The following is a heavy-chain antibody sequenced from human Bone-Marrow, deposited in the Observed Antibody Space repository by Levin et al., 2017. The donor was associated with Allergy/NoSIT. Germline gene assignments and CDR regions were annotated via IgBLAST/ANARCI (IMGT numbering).Heavy chain of an antibody. V-gene: IGHV4-59*08. Sequence: SETLSLTCTVSGGSISSYYWSWIRQPPGKGLEWIGYIYYSGSTNYNPSLKSRVTISVDTSKNQFSLKLSSVTAADTAVYYCAGRAAAGDYWGQGTLVTVSS. D-gene: IGHD6-13*01. CDR2: IYYSGST. J-gene: IGHJ4*02. CDR1: GGSISSYY. CDR3: AGRAAAGDY.